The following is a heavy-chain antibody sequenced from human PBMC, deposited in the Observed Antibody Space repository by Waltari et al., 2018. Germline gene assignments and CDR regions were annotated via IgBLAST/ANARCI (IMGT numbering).Heavy chain of an antibody. D-gene: IGHD3-22*01. CDR1: GYTFTDYY. Sequence: QVQLVQSGAAVTKPGASVRVSCQASGYTFTDYYMHWVRQAPGQGLEWMGWINPNSGDTHYAQKFQGRVTITRDTAISAVYMELSSLKSDDTAVYYCARGTLIVVVITFDYWGQGTLVTISS. CDR3: ARGTLIVVVITFDY. V-gene: IGHV1-2*02. CDR2: INPNSGDT. J-gene: IGHJ4*02.